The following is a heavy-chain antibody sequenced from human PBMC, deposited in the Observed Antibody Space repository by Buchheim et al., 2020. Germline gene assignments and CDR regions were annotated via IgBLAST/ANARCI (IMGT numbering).Heavy chain of an antibody. CDR2: MNPNSGNT. Sequence: QVQLVQSGAEVKKPGASVKVSCKASGYTFTSYDINWVRQATGQGPEWMGWMNPNSGNTGYAQKFQGRVTMTRNTSISTAYMELSSLRSENTAVYYCARVHVTGWLRFQYYYYDMDVWGQGTT. CDR3: ARVHVTGWLRFQYYYYDMDV. J-gene: IGHJ6*02. D-gene: IGHD5-12*01. CDR1: GYTFTSYD. V-gene: IGHV1-8*01.